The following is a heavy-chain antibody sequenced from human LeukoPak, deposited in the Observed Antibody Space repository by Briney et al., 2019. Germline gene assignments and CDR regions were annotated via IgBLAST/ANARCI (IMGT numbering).Heavy chain of an antibody. V-gene: IGHV4-59*08. CDR1: GGSISPYY. D-gene: IGHD1-26*01. CDR2: IYYSGST. CDR3: ARHGGGGESYPRVFDY. Sequence: SETLSLTCTVSGGSISPYYWSWIRQPPGKGLEWIGYIYYSGSTNYNPALKSRVTISVDTSKNQFSLKLSSVTAADTAVYYCARHGGGGESYPRVFDYWGRGTLVTVSS. J-gene: IGHJ4*02.